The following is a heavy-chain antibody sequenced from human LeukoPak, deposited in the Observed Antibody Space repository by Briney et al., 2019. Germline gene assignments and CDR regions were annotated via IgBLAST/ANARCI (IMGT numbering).Heavy chain of an antibody. Sequence: LGESLKISCKGSGYSFTSYWIGWVRQMPGKGLEWMGIIYPGDSDTRYSPSFQGQVTISADKSISTAYLQWSSLKASDTATYYCARTFYGSGSYSPPLGYWGQGTLVTVSS. V-gene: IGHV5-51*01. CDR3: ARTFYGSGSYSPPLGY. CDR2: IYPGDSDT. J-gene: IGHJ4*02. CDR1: GYSFTSYW. D-gene: IGHD3-10*01.